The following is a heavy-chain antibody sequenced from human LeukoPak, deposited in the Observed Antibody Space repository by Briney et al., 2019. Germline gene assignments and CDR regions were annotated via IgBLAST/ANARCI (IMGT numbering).Heavy chain of an antibody. Sequence: ASVKVSCKASGYTFTSYGISWVRQAPGQGREWIGWISAYNGNTNYAQKLQGRVTMTTDTSTSTAYMELWSLRSDDTAVYYCARSLLLDTWFDPWGQGTLVTVSS. D-gene: IGHD2-15*01. CDR3: ARSLLLDTWFDP. J-gene: IGHJ5*02. V-gene: IGHV1-18*01. CDR1: GYTFTSYG. CDR2: ISAYNGNT.